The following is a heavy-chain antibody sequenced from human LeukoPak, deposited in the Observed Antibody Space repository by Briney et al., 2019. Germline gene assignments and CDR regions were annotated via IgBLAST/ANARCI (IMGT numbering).Heavy chain of an antibody. CDR1: GSSISSDYY. CDR2: IKHRGRS. D-gene: IGHD2-15*01. CDR3: ARVVGATSIDY. J-gene: IGHJ4*02. V-gene: IGHV4-38-2*02. Sequence: PSETLSLTCSVSGSSISSDYYGGWVRQPPGKGLEWIGSIKHRGRSYYNPSLKSRVTISVDTSKNQFSLQLSSVTAADTAVYYCARVVGATSIDYWGQGILVTVSS.